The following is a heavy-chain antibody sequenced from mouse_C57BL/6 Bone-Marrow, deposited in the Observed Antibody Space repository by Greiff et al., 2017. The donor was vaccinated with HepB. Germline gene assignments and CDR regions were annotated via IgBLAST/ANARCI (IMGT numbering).Heavy chain of an antibody. CDR3: ARVYYDYERNDY. Sequence: QVQLQQSGPELVKPGASVTISCKASGYAFSSSWMNWVKQRPGKGLEWIGRIYPGDGDTNYNGKFKGKATLTADKSSSTAYMQLSSLTSEDSAVYFCARVYYDYERNDYWGKGTTLTVSS. J-gene: IGHJ2*01. V-gene: IGHV1-82*01. CDR2: IYPGDGDT. D-gene: IGHD2-4*01. CDR1: GYAFSSSW.